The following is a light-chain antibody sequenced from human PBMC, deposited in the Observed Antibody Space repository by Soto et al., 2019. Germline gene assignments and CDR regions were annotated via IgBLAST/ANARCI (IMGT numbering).Light chain of an antibody. CDR2: KVS. Sequence: DVVMTQSPLSLPVTLGQPASISCRSSQSLVYSDGNTYLSWFQQRPGQSPRRLIYKVSNRDSGVPDRFSGSGSGTDFTLKISRVEAEDVGICYCMQTRHWPPWTFGQGTKVEIK. CDR1: QSLVYSDGNTY. J-gene: IGKJ1*01. CDR3: MQTRHWPPWT. V-gene: IGKV2-30*01.